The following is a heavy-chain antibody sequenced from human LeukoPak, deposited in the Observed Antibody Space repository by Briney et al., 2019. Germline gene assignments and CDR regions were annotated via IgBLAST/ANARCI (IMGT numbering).Heavy chain of an antibody. V-gene: IGHV4-30-2*01. CDR2: IYHSGST. Sequence: SETLSLTCTVSGGSISSGGYYWSWIRQPPGKGLEWIAYIYHSGSTYYNPSLKSRVTISVDRSKNQFSLKLSSVTAADTAVYYCAREGPLRLGELSSPEAGRGVDYWGQGTLVTVSS. D-gene: IGHD3-16*02. J-gene: IGHJ4*02. CDR1: GGSISSGGYY. CDR3: AREGPLRLGELSSPEAGRGVDY.